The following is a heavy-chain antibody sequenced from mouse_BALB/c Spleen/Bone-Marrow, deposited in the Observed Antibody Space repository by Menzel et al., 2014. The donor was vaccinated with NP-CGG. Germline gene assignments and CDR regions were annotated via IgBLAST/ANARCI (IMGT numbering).Heavy chain of an antibody. CDR1: GFNIKDTY. V-gene: IGHV14-3*02. CDR2: LYPANGNT. Sequence: EVQRVESGAELVKPGASVKLSCTASGFNIKDTYMHWVEQRPEQGLEWIGRLYPANGNTKYDPKFQGKATITADASSNTAYLQLSSLTSEDTAVYYCARWEYYAMDYWGQGTSVTVAS. CDR3: ARWEYYAMDY. D-gene: IGHD4-1*01. J-gene: IGHJ4*01.